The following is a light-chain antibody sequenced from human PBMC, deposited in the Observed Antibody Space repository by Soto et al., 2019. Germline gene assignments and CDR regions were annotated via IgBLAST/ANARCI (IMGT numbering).Light chain of an antibody. V-gene: IGKV3-15*01. CDR3: QQYNNWLIT. CDR1: QSVSSN. Sequence: MYLSVATVSVYTEERATLPCRASQSVSSNLAWYQQKPGQAPRLLIYGASTRATGIPARFSGSGSGTEFTLTISSLQSEDFAVYYCQQYNNWLITFCQVRRLAI. CDR2: GAS. J-gene: IGKJ5*01.